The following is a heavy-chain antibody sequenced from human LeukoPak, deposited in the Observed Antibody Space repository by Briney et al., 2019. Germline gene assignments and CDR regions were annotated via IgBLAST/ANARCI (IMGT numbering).Heavy chain of an antibody. CDR1: GFTFSSYA. D-gene: IGHD7-27*01. Sequence: GGSLRLSCAASGFTFSSYAMHWVRQAPGKGLEWVAVISYDGSNKYYADSVKGRFTISRDNSKNTLYLQMNRLRAEDTAVYYCATSWGYWGQGTLVTVSS. V-gene: IGHV3-30*14. J-gene: IGHJ4*02. CDR3: ATSWGY. CDR2: ISYDGSNK.